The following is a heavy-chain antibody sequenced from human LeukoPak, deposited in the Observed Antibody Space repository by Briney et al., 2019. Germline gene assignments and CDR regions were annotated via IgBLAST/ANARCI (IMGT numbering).Heavy chain of an antibody. CDR3: ARDLRRLQFTPEGADY. Sequence: GGPLRLSCAASGFTFSSYEMNWVRQAPGKGLEWVSYISSGGSTIYYADSVKGRFTISRDNAKNSLYLQVNSLRAEDTAVYFCARDLRRLQFTPEGADYWGQGTLVTVSS. CDR2: ISSGGSTI. D-gene: IGHD4-11*01. V-gene: IGHV3-48*03. J-gene: IGHJ4*02. CDR1: GFTFSSYE.